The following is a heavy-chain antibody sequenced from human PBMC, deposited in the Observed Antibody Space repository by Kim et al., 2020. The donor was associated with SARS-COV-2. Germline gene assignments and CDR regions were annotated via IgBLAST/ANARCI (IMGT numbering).Heavy chain of an antibody. CDR2: ISYDGSNK. CDR1: GFTFSSYG. CDR3: AKSIGPAVAYF. V-gene: IGHV3-30*18. Sequence: GGSLRLSCAASGFTFSSYGMHWVRQAPGKGLEWVAVISYDGSNKYYADSVKGRFTISRDNSKNTLYLQMNSLRAEDTAVDYCAKSIGPAVAYFWGQGTL. D-gene: IGHD2-2*01. J-gene: IGHJ4*02.